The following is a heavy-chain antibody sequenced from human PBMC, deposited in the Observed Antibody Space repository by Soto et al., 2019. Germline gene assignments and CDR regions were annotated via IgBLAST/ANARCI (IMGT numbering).Heavy chain of an antibody. D-gene: IGHD1-26*01. CDR1: GFTVRSYA. J-gene: IGHJ5*02. CDR3: AREGGNLNWFDP. Sequence: GGSLRLSCAASGFTVRSYALNWVRQAPGKGLEWVSVISGSGGSTYYADSVKGRFTISRDNSKNTLYLQMNSLRDEDTAVYYCAREGGNLNWFDPWGQGTLVTVSS. CDR2: ISGSGGST. V-gene: IGHV3-23*01.